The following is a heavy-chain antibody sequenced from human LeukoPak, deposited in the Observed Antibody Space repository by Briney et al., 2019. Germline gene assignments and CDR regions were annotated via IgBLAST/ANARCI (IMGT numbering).Heavy chain of an antibody. Sequence: SETPSLTCTVSGGSISSSSYCWGWIRQPPGKGLEWIGSIYYSGSTYYNPSLKSRVTISVDTSKNQFSLKLSSVTAADTAVYYCATSGWYLLPGVYWGQGTLVTVSS. CDR3: ATSGWYLLPGVY. CDR1: GGSISSSSYC. J-gene: IGHJ4*02. CDR2: IYYSGST. V-gene: IGHV4-39*07. D-gene: IGHD6-19*01.